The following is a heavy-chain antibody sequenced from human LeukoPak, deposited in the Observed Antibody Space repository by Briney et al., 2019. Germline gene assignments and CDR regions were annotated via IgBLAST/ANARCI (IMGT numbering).Heavy chain of an antibody. J-gene: IGHJ3*02. CDR1: GFTFSSYS. Sequence: PGGSLRLSCAASGFTFSSYSMNWVRQAPGKGLEWVSSISSSSSYIYYADSVKGRFTISRDNAKNLLYLQMNSLRAEDTAVYYCARGGAGYDFWSGYYTIPPDAFDIWGQGTMVTVSS. D-gene: IGHD3-3*01. CDR2: ISSSSSYI. CDR3: ARGGAGYDFWSGYYTIPPDAFDI. V-gene: IGHV3-21*01.